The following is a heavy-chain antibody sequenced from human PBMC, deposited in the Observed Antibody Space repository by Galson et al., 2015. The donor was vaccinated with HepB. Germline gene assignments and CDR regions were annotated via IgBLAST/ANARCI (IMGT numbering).Heavy chain of an antibody. CDR2: IWYDGGNK. CDR3: ARDEGRYSSGWYKH. V-gene: IGHV3-33*01. Sequence: SLRLSCAASGFTFSNYGMHWVRQAPGKGLEWMAVIWYDGGNKYYADSVKGRFTISRDNSKNTLYLQMNSLRAEDTAVYYCARDEGRYSSGWYKHWGQGALVTVST. D-gene: IGHD6-19*01. CDR1: GFTFSNYG. J-gene: IGHJ1*01.